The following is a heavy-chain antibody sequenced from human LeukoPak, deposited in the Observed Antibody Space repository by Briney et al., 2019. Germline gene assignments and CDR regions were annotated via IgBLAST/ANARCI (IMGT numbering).Heavy chain of an antibody. CDR1: GFTFSSYA. D-gene: IGHD2-2*01. V-gene: IGHV3-23*01. CDR3: AKGNRVHIVVVPAAPDKGDAFDI. CDR2: ISGSGGST. Sequence: GGSLRLSCAASGFTFSSYAMSWVRQAPGKGLEWVSAISGSGGSTYYADSVKGRFTISRDNPKNTLYLQMNSLRAEDTAVYYCAKGNRVHIVVVPAAPDKGDAFDIWGQGTMVTVSS. J-gene: IGHJ3*02.